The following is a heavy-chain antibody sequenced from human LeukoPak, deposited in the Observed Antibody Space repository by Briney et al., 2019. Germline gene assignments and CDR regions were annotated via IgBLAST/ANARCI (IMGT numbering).Heavy chain of an antibody. CDR3: ARDRTYYYGSGPFGYFDY. CDR2: ISYDASNK. Sequence: GRSLRLSCAASGFTFSSYAMHWVRQTPGKGLEWVTVISYDASNKYYADSVKGRFTISRDNSKSTVYLQMNSLRADDTAVYYCARDRTYYYGSGPFGYFDYWGQGTLVTVSS. D-gene: IGHD3-10*01. V-gene: IGHV3-30-3*01. J-gene: IGHJ4*02. CDR1: GFTFSSYA.